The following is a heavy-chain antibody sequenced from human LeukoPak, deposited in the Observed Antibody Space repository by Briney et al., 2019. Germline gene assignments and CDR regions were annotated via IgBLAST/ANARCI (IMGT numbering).Heavy chain of an antibody. D-gene: IGHD5-18*01. V-gene: IGHV4-34*01. CDR1: GGSFSGYY. CDR3: ARELGQYSYGYWFDY. J-gene: IGHJ4*02. CDR2: INHSGST. Sequence: SETLSLTCAVYGGSFSGYYWSWIRQPPGKGLEWIGEINHSGSTNYNPSLKSRVTISVDTSKNQFSLKLSSVTAADTAVYYCARELGQYSYGYWFDYWGQGTLVTVSS.